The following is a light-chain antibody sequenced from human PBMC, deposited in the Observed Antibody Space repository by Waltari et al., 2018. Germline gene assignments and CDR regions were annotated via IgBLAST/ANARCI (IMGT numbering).Light chain of an antibody. Sequence: SALTQPRPVSGSPGQSVPISCTGTTNDLGSYNYVSLYQQHPGKAPKLIILDVTKRPSGVPDRLSGSKSGNTASLTISGLRAEDEAEYYCCSYAGSYTWVFGGGTKLTVV. J-gene: IGLJ3*02. CDR1: TNDLGSYNY. CDR3: CSYAGSYTWV. V-gene: IGLV2-11*01. CDR2: DVT.